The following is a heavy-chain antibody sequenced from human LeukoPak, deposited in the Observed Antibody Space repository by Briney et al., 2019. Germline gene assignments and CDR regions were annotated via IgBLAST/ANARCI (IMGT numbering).Heavy chain of an antibody. Sequence: ASVKVSCKASGYTFTSYAMHWVRQAPGQRLEWMGWINAGNGNTKYSQKFQGRVTITRDTSASTAHMELSSLRSEDTAVYYCARGEVIIMLRGVIGSNWLDLWGQGTLVTVSS. D-gene: IGHD3-10*01. V-gene: IGHV1-3*01. J-gene: IGHJ5*02. CDR2: INAGNGNT. CDR1: GYTFTSYA. CDR3: ARGEVIIMLRGVIGSNWLDL.